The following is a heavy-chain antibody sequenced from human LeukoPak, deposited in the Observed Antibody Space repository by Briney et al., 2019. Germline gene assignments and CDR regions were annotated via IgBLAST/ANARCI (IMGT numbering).Heavy chain of an antibody. J-gene: IGHJ4*02. V-gene: IGHV3-11*04. D-gene: IGHD3-22*01. CDR1: GFTFSDYY. Sequence: GGALRLSCAASGFTFSDYYMSWIRQAPGKGPEWVSYISSSSSTIYYADSVKGRFTISRDNAKNSLYLQMNSLRAEDTAVYYCAREGYYYDSSGYYYVAIFDYWGQGTLVTVSS. CDR2: ISSSSSTI. CDR3: AREGYYYDSSGYYYVAIFDY.